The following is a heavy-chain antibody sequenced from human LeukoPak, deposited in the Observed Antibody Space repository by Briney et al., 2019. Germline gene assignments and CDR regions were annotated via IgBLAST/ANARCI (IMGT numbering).Heavy chain of an antibody. CDR2: ISDIGSI. J-gene: IGHJ4*02. CDR1: GGSISSYY. Sequence: SETLSLTCTVSGGSISSYYWSWIRQPPGKGLEWIAYISDIGSINYNPSPKSRVTISPDTSKNQFSLKLSSVTAADTAVYYCAGHHPRNTVDFWGQGTLVTVSS. D-gene: IGHD2/OR15-2a*01. V-gene: IGHV4-59*08. CDR3: AGHHPRNTVDF.